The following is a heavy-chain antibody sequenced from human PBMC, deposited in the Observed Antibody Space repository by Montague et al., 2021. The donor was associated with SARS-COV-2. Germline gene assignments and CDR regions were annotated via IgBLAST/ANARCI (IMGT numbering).Heavy chain of an antibody. J-gene: IGHJ2*01. CDR3: ARPRRPYCSSTSCPNWYFDL. CDR1: GGSFSGYY. V-gene: IGHV4-34*01. Sequence: SXTLSLTCAVYGGSFSGYYWSWIRQPPGKGLEWIGEINHSGSINYNPSLKSRVTISVDTSKNQFSLKLSSVTAADTAVYYCARPRRPYCSSTSCPNWYFDLWGRGTLVTVSS. CDR2: INHSGSI. D-gene: IGHD2-2*01.